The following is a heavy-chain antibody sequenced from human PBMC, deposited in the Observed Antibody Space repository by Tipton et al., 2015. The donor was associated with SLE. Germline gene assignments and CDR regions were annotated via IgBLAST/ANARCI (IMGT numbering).Heavy chain of an antibody. Sequence: LRLSCTVSGGSISSHYWSRIRQPPGKGLEWIGYIYYSGSTNYNPSLKSRVTMSVDTSKNQFSLKLSSVTAADTAVYYCASEHSGWLDYWGQGTLVTVSS. J-gene: IGHJ4*02. CDR2: IYYSGST. D-gene: IGHD6-19*01. CDR3: ASEHSGWLDY. CDR1: GGSISSHY. V-gene: IGHV4-59*11.